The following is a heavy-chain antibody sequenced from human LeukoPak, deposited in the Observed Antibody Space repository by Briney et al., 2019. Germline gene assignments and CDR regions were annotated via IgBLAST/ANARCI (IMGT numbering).Heavy chain of an antibody. J-gene: IGHJ4*02. CDR3: ARGGIAAFHFDY. Sequence: SETLSLTCTVSGGSISTYYWSWIRQPPGKGLEWIGYIDYSGSTNYNPSLKSRVTMSVDTSKNQFSLKLSSVTAADTAVYYCARGGIAAFHFDYWGQGTLVTVSS. V-gene: IGHV4-59*01. D-gene: IGHD6-13*01. CDR2: IDYSGST. CDR1: GGSISTYY.